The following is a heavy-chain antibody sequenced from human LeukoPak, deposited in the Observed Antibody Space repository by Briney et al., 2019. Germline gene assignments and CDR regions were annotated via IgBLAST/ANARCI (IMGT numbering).Heavy chain of an antibody. CDR1: GFTFSNAW. D-gene: IGHD3-9*01. CDR3: TTARTELRYFDWLLRNFDY. CDR2: IKSKTDGGTT. Sequence: GGSLRLSCAVSGFTFSNAWMNWVRQAPGKGLEWVGRIKSKTDGGTTDYAAPVKGRFTIPRDDSKNTLYLQMNSLKTEDTAVYYCTTARTELRYFDWLLRNFDYWGQGTLVTVSS. J-gene: IGHJ4*02. V-gene: IGHV3-15*07.